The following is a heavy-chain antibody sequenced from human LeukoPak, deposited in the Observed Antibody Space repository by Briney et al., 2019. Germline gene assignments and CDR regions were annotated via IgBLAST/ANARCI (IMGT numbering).Heavy chain of an antibody. Sequence: PGGSLRLSCAASGFTFSSYAMSWVRQAPGKGLEWVSAISGSGGSTYYADSVKGRFTISRDNSKNTLYLQMNSLRAEDTAVYYCASGKSGYDAFDYWGQGTLVTVSS. CDR3: ASGKSGYDAFDY. CDR2: ISGSGGST. J-gene: IGHJ4*02. CDR1: GFTFSSYA. D-gene: IGHD5-12*01. V-gene: IGHV3-23*01.